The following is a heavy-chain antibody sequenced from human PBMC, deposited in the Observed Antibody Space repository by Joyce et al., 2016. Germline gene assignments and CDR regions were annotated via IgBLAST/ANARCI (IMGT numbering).Heavy chain of an antibody. V-gene: IGHV3-74*01. CDR3: ARGAAGMSYFEF. CDR1: GFTFGTYW. D-gene: IGHD6-13*01. J-gene: IGHJ4*02. CDR2: LNADGTTT. Sequence: EVQLVESGGGLVQPGGSLRLSCAASGFTFGTYWMHWVRQAPGKGLVWVSRLNADGTTTWDADSVKGRFTVSRDNAKNTLYLQMNSLREGDTAIYYCARGAAGMSYFEFWGRGAPVTVSS.